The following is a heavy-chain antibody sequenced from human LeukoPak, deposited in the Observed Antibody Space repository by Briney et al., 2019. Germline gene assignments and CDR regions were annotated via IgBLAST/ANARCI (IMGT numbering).Heavy chain of an antibody. CDR1: GGSISSYY. CDR2: IYYSGST. D-gene: IGHD1-1*01. Sequence: SSETLSLTCTVSGGSISSYYWSWIRQPPGKGLEWIGYIYYSGSTNYNPSLKSRVTISVDTSKNQFSLKLSSVTAADTAVYYCARAMTGTYYYYYGMDVWGQGTTVSVSS. J-gene: IGHJ6*02. V-gene: IGHV4-59*01. CDR3: ARAMTGTYYYYYGMDV.